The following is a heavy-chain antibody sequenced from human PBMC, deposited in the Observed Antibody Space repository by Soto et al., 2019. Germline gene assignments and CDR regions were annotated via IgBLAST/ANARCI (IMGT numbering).Heavy chain of an antibody. V-gene: IGHV1-2*04. CDR3: ARVGYCSSTSCPEGKSDYYGMDV. J-gene: IGHJ6*02. CDR2: INPNSGGT. D-gene: IGHD2-2*01. Sequence: ASVKVSCKASGYTFTGYYMHWVRQAPGQGLEWMGWINPNSGGTNYAQKFQGWVTMTRDTSISTAYMELSRLRSDDTAVYYCARVGYCSSTSCPEGKSDYYGMDVWGQGTTVTAP. CDR1: GYTFTGYY.